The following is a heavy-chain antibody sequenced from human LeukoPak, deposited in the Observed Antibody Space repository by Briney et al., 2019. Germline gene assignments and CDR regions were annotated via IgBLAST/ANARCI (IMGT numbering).Heavy chain of an antibody. CDR2: ISGSGGST. Sequence: GGSLRLSCAASGFTFSSYAMSWVRQAPGKGLEWVSAISGSGGSTYYADSVKGRFTISRDNSKNTLYLQMNSLRAEDTAVYYCASISPPRDYYYYGMDVWGQGTTVTVSS. V-gene: IGHV3-23*01. J-gene: IGHJ6*02. CDR3: ASISPPRDYYYYGMDV. D-gene: IGHD3-3*02. CDR1: GFTFSSYA.